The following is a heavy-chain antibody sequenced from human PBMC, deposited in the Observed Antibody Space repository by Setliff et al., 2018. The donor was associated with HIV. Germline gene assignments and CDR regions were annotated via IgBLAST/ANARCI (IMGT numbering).Heavy chain of an antibody. Sequence: GGSLRLSCAASGFTFSDYWMSWVRQAPGKGLEWVANIKQDGSEKNSVDSYVDSVKGRLSISRDNAKNSLFLQLSSLRAEDTAVYYCARVWRRDGNNRMAFDVWGQGTMVTVSS. V-gene: IGHV3-7*03. J-gene: IGHJ3*01. CDR2: IKQDGSEK. CDR3: ARVWRRDGNNRMAFDV. D-gene: IGHD1-1*01. CDR1: GFTFSDYW.